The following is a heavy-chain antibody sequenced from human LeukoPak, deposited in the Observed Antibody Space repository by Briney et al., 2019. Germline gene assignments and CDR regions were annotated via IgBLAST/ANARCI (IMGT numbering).Heavy chain of an antibody. D-gene: IGHD2-2*01. Sequence: GESLKISCKGSGYSFTSYWIGWVRQMPGKGLEWMGIIYPGDSDTRYSPSFQGQVTISADKSISTAYLQWSSLEASDTDMYYCARLPAAYPAYNWFDPWGQGTLVTVSS. CDR3: ARLPAAYPAYNWFDP. V-gene: IGHV5-51*01. J-gene: IGHJ5*02. CDR1: GYSFTSYW. CDR2: IYPGDSDT.